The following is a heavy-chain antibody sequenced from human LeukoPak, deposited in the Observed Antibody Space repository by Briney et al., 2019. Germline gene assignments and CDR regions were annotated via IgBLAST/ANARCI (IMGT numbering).Heavy chain of an antibody. Sequence: SETLSLTCAVYGGSFSDYYGSWIRQPPGKGLEWIGEINHSGITNYNPSLKSRVTISVDTSKNQFSLKLSSVTAADTAVYYCAYSSAFQQHLGQGTLVTVSS. D-gene: IGHD3-22*01. CDR3: AYSSAFQQH. V-gene: IGHV4-34*01. CDR2: INHSGIT. J-gene: IGHJ1*01. CDR1: GGSFSDYY.